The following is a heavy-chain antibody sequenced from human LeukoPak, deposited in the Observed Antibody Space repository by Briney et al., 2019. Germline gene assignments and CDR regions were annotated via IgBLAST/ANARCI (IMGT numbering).Heavy chain of an antibody. J-gene: IGHJ6*03. CDR3: ARDQTVVKVMDV. CDR2: IYSGGST. D-gene: IGHD4-23*01. V-gene: IGHV3-53*01. CDR1: GFTVSSNY. Sequence: GGSLRLSCAASGFTVSSNYMSWVRQAPGKGLEWVSVIYSGGSTYYADSVKGRFTISRDNSENTLYLQMNSLRAEDTAVYYCARDQTVVKVMDVWGKGTTVTVSS.